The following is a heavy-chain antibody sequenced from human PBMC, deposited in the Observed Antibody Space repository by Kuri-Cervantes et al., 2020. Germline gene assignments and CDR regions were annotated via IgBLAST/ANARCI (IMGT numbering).Heavy chain of an antibody. D-gene: IGHD5-18*01. CDR3: ARVLNEVSSYGFRYYFDY. CDR2: INHSGST. CDR1: GGSSSGYY. J-gene: IGHJ4*02. V-gene: IGHV4-34*01. Sequence: SETLSLTCAVYGGSSSGYYWSWIRQPPGKGLEWIGEINHSGSTNYNPSLKSRVTISVDTSKNQFSLKLSSVTAADTAVYYCARVLNEVSSYGFRYYFDYWGQGTLVTVSS.